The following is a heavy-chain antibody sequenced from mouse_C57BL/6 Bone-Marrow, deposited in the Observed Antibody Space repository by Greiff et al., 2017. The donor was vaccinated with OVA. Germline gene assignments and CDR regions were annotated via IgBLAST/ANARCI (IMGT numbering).Heavy chain of an antibody. CDR3: AKNRDSGYFDY. J-gene: IGHJ2*01. D-gene: IGHD1-3*01. V-gene: IGHV2-4*01. CDR2: IWRGGST. Sequence: VQLQQSGPGLVQPSQSLSITCTVSGFSLTSYGVHWVRQPPGKGLEWLGVIWRGGSTDYNAAFISRLSISKDNSKSQVFFKMNSLQADDTAIYYCAKNRDSGYFDYWGQGTTLTVSS. CDR1: GFSLTSYG.